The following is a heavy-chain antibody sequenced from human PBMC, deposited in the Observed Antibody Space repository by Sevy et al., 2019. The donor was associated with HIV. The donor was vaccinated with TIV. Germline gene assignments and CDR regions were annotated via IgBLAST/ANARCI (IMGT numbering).Heavy chain of an antibody. V-gene: IGHV3-15*01. D-gene: IGHD1-26*01. CDR1: GFTFSNAW. Sequence: GGSLRLSCVASGFTFSNAWMSWVRQAPGKGLEWVGHIKSKSDGGTTDYAAPVKGRFAISGDDSKNTVFLQMNRLKTEDTAVYYCSTVKGNREWGFYFDPWGQGTLVTVSS. CDR2: IKSKSDGGTT. J-gene: IGHJ5*02. CDR3: STVKGNREWGFYFDP.